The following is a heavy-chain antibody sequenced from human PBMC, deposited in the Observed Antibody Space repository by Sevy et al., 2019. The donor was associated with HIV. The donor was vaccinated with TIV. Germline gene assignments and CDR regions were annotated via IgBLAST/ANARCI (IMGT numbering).Heavy chain of an antibody. D-gene: IGHD6-13*01. J-gene: IGHJ4*02. Sequence: GGSLRLSCAASGFNLDDYAMHWVRQAPGKGLEWVSGINWNSGSIAYADSVKGRFSISRDNAKNSLYLQLNSLRAEDTAVYYCAEEYGGWYTSTWYFFDYWGQGTLVTVSS. CDR1: GFNLDDYA. CDR3: AEEYGGWYTSTWYFFDY. CDR2: INWNSGSI. V-gene: IGHV3-9*01.